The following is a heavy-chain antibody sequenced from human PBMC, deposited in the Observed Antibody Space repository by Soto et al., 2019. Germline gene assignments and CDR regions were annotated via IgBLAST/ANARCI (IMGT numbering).Heavy chain of an antibody. J-gene: IGHJ4*02. CDR2: IYHSGST. CDR1: GGSISSSNW. D-gene: IGHD2-21*01. Sequence: QVQLQESGPGLVKPSGTLSLTCAVSGGSISSSNWWSWVRQPPGKGLGWIGEIYHSGSTNYNPSLKSRVXXAXDXXKNQFSLKLSSVTAADTAVYYCARDSFGHGGDFDYWGQGTLVTVSS. V-gene: IGHV4-4*02. CDR3: ARDSFGHGGDFDY.